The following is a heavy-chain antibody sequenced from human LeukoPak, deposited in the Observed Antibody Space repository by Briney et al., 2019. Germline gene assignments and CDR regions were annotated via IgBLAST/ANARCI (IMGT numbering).Heavy chain of an antibody. CDR3: ARSGYYDSSGYYRLLHY. Sequence: SETLSLTCTVSGGSISSSSYYWGWIRQPPGKGLEWIGSIYYSGSTYYNPSLKSRVTISVDTSKNQFSLKLSSVTAADTAVYYCARSGYYDSSGYYRLLHYWGQGTLVTVSS. J-gene: IGHJ4*02. D-gene: IGHD3-22*01. V-gene: IGHV4-39*07. CDR2: IYYSGST. CDR1: GGSISSSSYY.